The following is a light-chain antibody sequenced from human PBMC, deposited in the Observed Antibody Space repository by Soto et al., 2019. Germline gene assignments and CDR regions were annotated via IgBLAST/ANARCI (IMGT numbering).Light chain of an antibody. CDR2: DTA. V-gene: IGKV3-11*01. CDR1: QSVSSS. Sequence: EIVITQSPSTLSVSPGEGAALSCGASQSVSSSLAWYQQKPGQAPRLLISDTANRATGIPARFSGSGSGTDVTLTISSLEPEDFAVYYCHQRSNWPRITFGGGTKVDI. J-gene: IGKJ4*01. CDR3: HQRSNWPRIT.